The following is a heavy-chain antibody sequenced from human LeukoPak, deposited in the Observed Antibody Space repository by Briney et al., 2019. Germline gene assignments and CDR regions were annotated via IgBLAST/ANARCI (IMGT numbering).Heavy chain of an antibody. J-gene: IGHJ6*03. Sequence: GGSLRLSCAASGFTFTNAGMSWVRQAPGKGLEWVGRIKSKIDGGTTDYTAPVKGRFTFSRDDPENTLYLQMNSLKTEDSAVYYCTTDYSKSAPHYYMDVWGKGTTVTVSS. CDR3: TTDYSKSAPHYYMDV. CDR1: GFTFTNAG. D-gene: IGHD4-11*01. V-gene: IGHV3-15*01. CDR2: IKSKIDGGTT.